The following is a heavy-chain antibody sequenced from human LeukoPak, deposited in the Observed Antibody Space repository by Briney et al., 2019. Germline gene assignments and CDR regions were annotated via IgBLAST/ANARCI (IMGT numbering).Heavy chain of an antibody. Sequence: PSETLSLTCTVSGGSISSSSYYWGWIRQPPGKGLEWIGSIYYSGSTYYNPSLKSRVTISVDTSKNQFSLKLSSVTAADTAVYYCAREGDYDFWSGYYFDYWGQGTLVTVSS. V-gene: IGHV4-39*07. D-gene: IGHD3-3*01. CDR2: IYYSGST. J-gene: IGHJ4*02. CDR3: AREGDYDFWSGYYFDY. CDR1: GGSISSSSYY.